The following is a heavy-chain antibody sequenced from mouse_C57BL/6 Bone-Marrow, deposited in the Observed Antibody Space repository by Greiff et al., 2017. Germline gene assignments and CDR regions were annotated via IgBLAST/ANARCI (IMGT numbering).Heavy chain of an antibody. J-gene: IGHJ4*01. CDR3: ARRGYSKGEYAMDY. V-gene: IGHV5-15*04. CDR2: ISNLAYSI. D-gene: IGHD2-5*01. Sequence: EVKLVESGGGLVQPGGSLKLSCAASGFTFSDYGMAWVRQAPRKGPEWVAFISNLAYSIYYADTVTGRFTISRENAKNTLYLEMSSLRSEDTAMYYCARRGYSKGEYAMDYWGQGTSVTVSS. CDR1: GFTFSDYG.